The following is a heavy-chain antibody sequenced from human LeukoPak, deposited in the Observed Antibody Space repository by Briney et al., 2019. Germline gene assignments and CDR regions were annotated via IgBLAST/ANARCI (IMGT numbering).Heavy chain of an antibody. CDR3: ARERLGFRVDV. CDR2: FSPGGYA. J-gene: IGHJ6*04. V-gene: IGHV4-34*01. Sequence: SETLSLTCVVSGVPFNGYYWSWIRQSPVKGLEWIGEFSPGGYARYNPSLQSRVSISVETSDNQMSLNLSSVTAADTAVYYCARERLGFRVDVWGKGTTVTVSS. CDR1: GVPFNGYY. D-gene: IGHD3-10*01.